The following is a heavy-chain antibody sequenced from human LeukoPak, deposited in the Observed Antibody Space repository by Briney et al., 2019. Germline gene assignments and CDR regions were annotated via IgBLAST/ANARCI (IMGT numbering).Heavy chain of an antibody. CDR1: GGSFSGFY. J-gene: IGHJ4*02. CDR2: INHSGST. V-gene: IGHV4-34*01. Sequence: SETLSLTCGVYGGSFSGFYWSWIRQPPGKGLEWIGEINHSGSTNYNPSLKSRVTISVGTSKNQFSLKLSSVTAADTAVYYCARCHDYGDFTIDYWGQGTLVTVSS. CDR3: ARCHDYGDFTIDY. D-gene: IGHD4-17*01.